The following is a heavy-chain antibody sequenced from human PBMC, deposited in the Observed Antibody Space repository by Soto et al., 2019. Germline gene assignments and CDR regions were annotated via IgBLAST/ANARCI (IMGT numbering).Heavy chain of an antibody. CDR3: AHPRGYGVFDAYDF. CDR1: GFAFSTYA. Sequence: GGSLRPSCAASGFAFSTYAMSWVRQAPGKGLEWVSAISGSAEITYYADSVKGRFTISRDNSINMLYLQMNSLRTEDTAVYYCAHPRGYGVFDAYDFWGQGAMVTVSS. J-gene: IGHJ3*01. CDR2: ISGSAEIT. D-gene: IGHD4-17*01. V-gene: IGHV3-23*01.